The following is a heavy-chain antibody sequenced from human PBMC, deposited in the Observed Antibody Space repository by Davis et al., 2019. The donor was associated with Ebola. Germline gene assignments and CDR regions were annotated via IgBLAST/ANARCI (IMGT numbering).Heavy chain of an antibody. CDR2: INHSGST. Sequence: SQTLSLTCAVYGGSFSGYYWNWIRQPPGKGLEWIGEINHSGSTNHNPSLKSRVTLSVDTSKNQFSLKLSSVTAADTAVYYCARGYLSVQLVGWGFFDYWGQGTLVTVSS. CDR3: ARGYLSVQLVGWGFFDY. D-gene: IGHD6-6*01. J-gene: IGHJ4*02. V-gene: IGHV4-34*01. CDR1: GGSFSGYY.